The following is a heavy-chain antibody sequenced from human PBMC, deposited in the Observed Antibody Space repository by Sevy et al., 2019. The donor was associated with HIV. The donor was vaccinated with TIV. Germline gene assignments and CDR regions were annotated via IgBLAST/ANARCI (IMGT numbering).Heavy chain of an antibody. D-gene: IGHD2-2*01. CDR2: INSDGSGT. CDR3: ARDRCSSTSCYVDAFDI. CDR1: GFTFSSYW. Sequence: GGSLRLSCVASGFTFSSYWMHWVRQAPGKGLVWVSRINSDGSGTSYADAVKGRFTISRDNAKNTLYLQMNSLRKEDTDMYYCARDRCSSTSCYVDAFDIWGQGTMVTVSS. V-gene: IGHV3-74*01. J-gene: IGHJ3*02.